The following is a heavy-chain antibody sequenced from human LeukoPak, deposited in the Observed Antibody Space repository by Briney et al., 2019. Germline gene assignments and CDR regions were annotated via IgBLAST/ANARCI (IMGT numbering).Heavy chain of an antibody. J-gene: IGHJ4*02. Sequence: GGSLRLSCAASGFAFSSYWMHWVRQAPGKGLAWVSRVNNDGSSTSYADSVKGRFTISRDNAKNTLSLQMNSLRAEDTAFYYCARDGYSYFDFWGLGTLVTVSS. CDR1: GFAFSSYW. CDR2: VNNDGSST. CDR3: ARDGYSYFDF. D-gene: IGHD5-24*01. V-gene: IGHV3-74*01.